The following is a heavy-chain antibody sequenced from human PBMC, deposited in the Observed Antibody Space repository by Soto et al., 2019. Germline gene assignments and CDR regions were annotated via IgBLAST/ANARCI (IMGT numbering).Heavy chain of an antibody. J-gene: IGHJ5*02. CDR1: GGSVNGYY. CDR3: ATRITVFGLLIPPFDP. Sequence: SETLSLTCAVYGGSVNGYYWNWIHQPPGKGLEWIGEINHTGGTHYNPSLKSRVTMSVDTSKNQFSLRLSSVTAADTAIYYCATRITVFGLLIPPFDPWGQGTQVTVSS. CDR2: INHTGGT. V-gene: IGHV4-34*01. D-gene: IGHD3-3*01.